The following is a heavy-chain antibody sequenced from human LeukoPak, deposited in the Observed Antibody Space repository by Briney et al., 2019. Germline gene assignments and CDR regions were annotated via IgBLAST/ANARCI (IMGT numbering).Heavy chain of an antibody. Sequence: SQTLSLTCTVSGGTISSGGYYWSCIPQHPGKGLEWIGYIYYSGRTSYNPSLKSRVTMSLDTSKNQFSLKLSSVTAADTAVYYCARGATHWGQGSLVSVSS. CDR1: GGTISSGGYY. V-gene: IGHV4-31*03. J-gene: IGHJ4*02. D-gene: IGHD5-12*01. CDR3: ARGATH. CDR2: IYYSGRT.